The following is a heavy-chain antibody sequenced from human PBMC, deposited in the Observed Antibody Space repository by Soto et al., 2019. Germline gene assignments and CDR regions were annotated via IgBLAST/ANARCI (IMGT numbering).Heavy chain of an antibody. V-gene: IGHV1-2*04. D-gene: IGHD3-22*01. CDR2: INPSSGGT. CDR1: GYTFTGYY. Sequence: ASVKVSCKASGYTFTGYYMHWVRQAPGQGLEWMGWINPSSGGTNYAQKFQGWVTMTRDTSISTAYMELSRLRSDDTAVYYCARDFSHYYDSSGYPAGYYYYGMDVWGQGTTVTVSS. CDR3: ARDFSHYYDSSGYPAGYYYYGMDV. J-gene: IGHJ6*02.